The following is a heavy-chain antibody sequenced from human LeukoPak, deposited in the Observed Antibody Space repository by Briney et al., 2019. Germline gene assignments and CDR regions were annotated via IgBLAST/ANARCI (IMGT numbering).Heavy chain of an antibody. D-gene: IGHD3-3*01. CDR2: IYHSGST. V-gene: IGHV4-30-2*01. CDR3: ARAPHSPYYDFWSGYPEGGMDV. J-gene: IGHJ6*02. Sequence: PSETLSLTCAVSGGSISSGGYSWSWIRQPPGKGLEWIGYIYHSGSTYYNPSLKSRVTISVDRSKNQFSLKLSSVTAADTAVHYCARAPHSPYYDFWSGYPEGGMDVWGQGTTVTVSS. CDR1: GGSISSGGYS.